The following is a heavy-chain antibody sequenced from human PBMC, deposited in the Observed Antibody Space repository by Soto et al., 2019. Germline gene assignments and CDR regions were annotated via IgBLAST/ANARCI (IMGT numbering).Heavy chain of an antibody. Sequence: PSETLSLTCTVAGGSVSREDHYWRWIRQPPGKGLEWIGYVYYFGTTYYRPSLTSLVTIXXXXAXNXCXLXXXSVTXVATAXYYCARTSNYCSSASCSDWGQGTLVTVS. D-gene: IGHD2-2*01. J-gene: IGHJ4*02. CDR3: ARTSNYCSSASCSD. V-gene: IGHV4-61*08. CDR2: VYYFGTT. CDR1: GGSVSREDHY.